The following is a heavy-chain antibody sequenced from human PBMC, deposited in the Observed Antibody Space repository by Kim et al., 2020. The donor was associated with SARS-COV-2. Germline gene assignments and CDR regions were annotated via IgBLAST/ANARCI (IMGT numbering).Heavy chain of an antibody. V-gene: IGHV4-34*01. CDR1: GGSFSGYY. Sequence: SETLSLTCAVYGGSFSGYYWSWIRQPPGKGLEWIGEINHSGSTNYNPSLKSRVTISVDKSKNQFSLKLSSVTAADTAVYYCARDKRTYYYGSGSYYRVSGKYYGSVVGGRGTTVTVSS. J-gene: IGHJ6*02. D-gene: IGHD3-10*01. CDR2: INHSGST. CDR3: ARDKRTYYYGSGSYYRVSGKYYGSVV.